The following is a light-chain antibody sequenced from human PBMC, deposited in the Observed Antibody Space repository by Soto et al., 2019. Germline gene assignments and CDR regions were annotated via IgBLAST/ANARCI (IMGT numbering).Light chain of an antibody. CDR3: YSYRGYYTRV. Sequence: QSALTQPASVSGSPGQSITISFTGTSSDVGGYNFVSWYQQHPGRAPKLLIYEVSRRPSGVSNRFSGSKSGDTASLTISGLQAEDEADYYCYSYRGYYTRVFGTGTKVTVL. J-gene: IGLJ1*01. V-gene: IGLV2-14*01. CDR1: SSDVGGYNF. CDR2: EVS.